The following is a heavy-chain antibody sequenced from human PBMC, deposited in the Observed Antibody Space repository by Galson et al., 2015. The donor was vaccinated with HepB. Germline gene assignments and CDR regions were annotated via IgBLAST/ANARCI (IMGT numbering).Heavy chain of an antibody. CDR3: ARGGV. CDR1: GFIFSNHY. CDR2: VRDKASSHTT. V-gene: IGHV3-72*01. Sequence: SPRLSCAASGFIFSNHYMDWVRQAPGNGLEWVARVRDKASSHTTEYAASVGGRFTISRDDLKNSVYLQMNSLKTEDTALYYCARGGVWGKGTTVTVSS. D-gene: IGHD1-26*01. J-gene: IGHJ6*04.